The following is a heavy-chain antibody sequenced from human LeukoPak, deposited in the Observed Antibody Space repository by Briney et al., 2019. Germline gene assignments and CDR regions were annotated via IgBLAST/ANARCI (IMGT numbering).Heavy chain of an antibody. J-gene: IGHJ6*02. V-gene: IGHV4-59*02. D-gene: IGHD2-15*01. CDR1: GGSVRSYY. Sequence: SETLSLACTVSGGSVRSYYWHWIRQPPGKGLEWIGDVYYNGNTNNNPSLKSRVTIGLDTSKNQFSLKLSSVTAADTAVYYCARGVGGMDVWGQGTTVTVSS. CDR3: ARGVGGMDV. CDR2: VYYNGNT.